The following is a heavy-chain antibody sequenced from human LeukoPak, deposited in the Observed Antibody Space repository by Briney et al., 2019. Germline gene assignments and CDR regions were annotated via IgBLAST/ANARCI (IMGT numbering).Heavy chain of an antibody. CDR2: INPSGGST. Sequence: GASVKVSCKASGYTFTIYYMHWVRQAPGQGLEWMGIINPSGGSTSYAQKFQGRVTMTRDTSTSTVYMGLSSLRSEDTAVYYCARGSPILHYDRLHDAFDIWGQGTMVTVSS. J-gene: IGHJ3*02. D-gene: IGHD3-22*01. V-gene: IGHV1-46*01. CDR1: GYTFTIYY. CDR3: ARGSPILHYDRLHDAFDI.